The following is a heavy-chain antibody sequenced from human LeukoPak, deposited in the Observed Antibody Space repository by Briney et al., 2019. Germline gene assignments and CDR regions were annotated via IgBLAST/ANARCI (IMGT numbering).Heavy chain of an antibody. D-gene: IGHD4-17*01. CDR1: GYSFTSYW. CDR3: ARHNGDYHPYYYYMDV. V-gene: IGHV5-51*01. Sequence: GESLKISCKGSGYSFTSYWIGWVRQMPGKGLEWMGIIYPGDSDTRYSPSFQGQVTISADKSISTAYLQWSSLKASDTAMYYCARHNGDYHPYYYYMDVWGKGTTVTISS. J-gene: IGHJ6*03. CDR2: IYPGDSDT.